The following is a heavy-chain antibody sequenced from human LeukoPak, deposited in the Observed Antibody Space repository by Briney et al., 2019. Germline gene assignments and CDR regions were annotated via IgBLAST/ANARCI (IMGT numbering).Heavy chain of an antibody. Sequence: GGSLRLSCAASGFTFSSYAMSWVRQAPGKGLEWVSAISGSGGNTYFADSVKGRFTISRDNSKNTLYLQMNSLRAEDTAVYYCARERYYYDSSGYFPLFDYWGQGTLVTVSS. D-gene: IGHD3-22*01. CDR3: ARERYYYDSSGYFPLFDY. V-gene: IGHV3-23*01. CDR1: GFTFSSYA. CDR2: ISGSGGNT. J-gene: IGHJ4*02.